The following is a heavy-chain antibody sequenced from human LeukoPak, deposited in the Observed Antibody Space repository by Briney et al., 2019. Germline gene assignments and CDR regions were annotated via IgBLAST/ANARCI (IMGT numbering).Heavy chain of an antibody. J-gene: IGHJ6*02. CDR3: ARVMDCSSTSCYSPYYYGMDV. D-gene: IGHD2-2*01. Sequence: KPSETQSLTCTVSGGSISSYYWSWIRQPPGKGLEWIGYIYYSGSTNYNPSLKSRVTISVDTSKNQFSLKLSSVTAADTAVYYCARVMDCSSTSCYSPYYYGMDVWGQGTTVTVSS. V-gene: IGHV4-59*01. CDR2: IYYSGST. CDR1: GGSISSYY.